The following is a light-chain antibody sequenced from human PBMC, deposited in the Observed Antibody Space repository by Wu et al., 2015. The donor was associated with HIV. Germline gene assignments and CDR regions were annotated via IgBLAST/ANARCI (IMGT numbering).Light chain of an antibody. CDR3: QHYDDSRARW. Sequence: EIVLTQSPGTLSLSPGEGATLSCRASQSVSSRNLAWYHQTPGQPPRLLIYGASSRATGIPSRFSGSGSGTDFTLTISRLETEDFAVYYCQHYDDSRARWFGQGTKLEDQT. J-gene: IGKJ1*01. V-gene: IGKV3-20*01. CDR2: GAS. CDR1: QSVSSRN.